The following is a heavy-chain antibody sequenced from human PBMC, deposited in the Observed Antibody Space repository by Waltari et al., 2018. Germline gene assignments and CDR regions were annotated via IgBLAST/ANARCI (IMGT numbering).Heavy chain of an antibody. CDR2: IYSGGSST. V-gene: IGHV3-23*03. Sequence: EVQLLESGGGLVQPGGSLRLSCAASGFTFSSYAMSWVRQAPGKGLEWVSVIYSGGSSTYYADSVKGRFTISRDNSKNTLYLQMNSLRAEDTAVYYCAKWDYGDYNSEYYYYMDVWGKGTTVTVSS. D-gene: IGHD4-17*01. CDR3: AKWDYGDYNSEYYYYMDV. CDR1: GFTFSSYA. J-gene: IGHJ6*03.